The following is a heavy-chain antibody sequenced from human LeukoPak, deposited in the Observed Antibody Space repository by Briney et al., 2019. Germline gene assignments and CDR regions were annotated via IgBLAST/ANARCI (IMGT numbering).Heavy chain of an antibody. J-gene: IGHJ4*02. CDR2: IYYSGST. D-gene: IGHD5-18*01. Sequence: SETLSLTCTVSGGSISSYYWSWIRQPPGKGLEWIGYIYYSGSTNYNPSLKSRVTISVDTSKNQFSLELSSVTAADTAVYYCARRMDTATYYFDYWGQGTLVTVSS. V-gene: IGHV4-59*01. CDR1: GGSISSYY. CDR3: ARRMDTATYYFDY.